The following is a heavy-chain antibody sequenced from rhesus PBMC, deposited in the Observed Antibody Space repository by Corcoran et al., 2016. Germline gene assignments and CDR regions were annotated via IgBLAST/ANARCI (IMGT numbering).Heavy chain of an antibody. CDR1: GFTFSNVW. Sequence: EVQLVESGGGLVQPGGSLRLSCAASGFTFSNVWMNWVRQAPGKGLAWVARIKSKADGGTADYAASVKGRFTISRDDSKSIASLQMNSLKTEDTAVYYCAREAGYWGQGVLVTVSS. CDR2: IKSKADGGTA. CDR3: AREAGY. V-gene: IGHV3-30*01. J-gene: IGHJ4*01.